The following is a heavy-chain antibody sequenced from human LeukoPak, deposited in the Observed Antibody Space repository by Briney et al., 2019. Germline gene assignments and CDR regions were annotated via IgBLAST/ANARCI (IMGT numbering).Heavy chain of an antibody. CDR3: AKDNRRHYTSGPNPDSLH. D-gene: IGHD6-19*01. J-gene: IGHJ4*02. CDR2: IKQDGSKI. Sequence: GGSLRLSCETSGFTFNDYWMSWVRQAPGKGLEWAGDIKQDGSKIGYGGSVRGRFAISRDNAKNSLYLQMDSLRVEDTAFYYCAKDNRRHYTSGPNPDSLHWGQGALVTVSS. V-gene: IGHV3-7*03. CDR1: GFTFNDYW.